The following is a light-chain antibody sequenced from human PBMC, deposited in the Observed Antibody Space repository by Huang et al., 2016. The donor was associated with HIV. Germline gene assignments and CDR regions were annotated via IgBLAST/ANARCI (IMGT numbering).Light chain of an antibody. CDR3: QHYDSLPPWT. V-gene: IGKV1-33*01. J-gene: IGKJ1*01. CDR1: QNIGNY. CDR2: DAS. Sequence: DIQMTQSPSSLSASVGDNVSITCQASQNIGNYLNWYKQKPGQTPKLLIFDASNLETGVSSRLSASGSGTDVTFTITTLQPEDIATYYCQHYDSLPPWTFGQGTRVEI.